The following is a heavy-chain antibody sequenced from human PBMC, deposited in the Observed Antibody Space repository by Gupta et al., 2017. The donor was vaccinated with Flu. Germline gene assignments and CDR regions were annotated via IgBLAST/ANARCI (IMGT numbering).Heavy chain of an antibody. V-gene: IGHV3-23*01. CDR2: ISASGGRT. D-gene: IGHD1-26*01. CDR3: AKNRVAGAISYYYGLDV. J-gene: IGHJ6*02. Sequence: PGKGLEWVSGISASGGRTYYADSVKGRFTISRDTSKNILYLQMNSLRGDDTAVYYCAKNRVAGAISYYYGLDVWGQGTTVTVSS.